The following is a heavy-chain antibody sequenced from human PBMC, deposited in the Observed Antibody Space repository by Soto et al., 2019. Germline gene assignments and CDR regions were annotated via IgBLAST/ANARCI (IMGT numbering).Heavy chain of an antibody. J-gene: IGHJ3*02. D-gene: IGHD3-9*01. Sequence: EVQLVESGGGLVKPGGSLRLSCAASGFTFSNAWMNWVRQAPGKGLEWVGRIKRKTDGGTIDYAAPVKGRFTISRDDSKXTXXLQMNSLKTEDTAVYYCTTVGYGILTGCRDDAFDIWGQGTMVTVSS. CDR3: TTVGYGILTGCRDDAFDI. V-gene: IGHV3-15*07. CDR1: GFTFSNAW. CDR2: IKRKTDGGTI.